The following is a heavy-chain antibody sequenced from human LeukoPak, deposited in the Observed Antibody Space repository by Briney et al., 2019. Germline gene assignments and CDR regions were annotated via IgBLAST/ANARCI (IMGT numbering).Heavy chain of an antibody. CDR2: IYYSGST. Sequence: SETLSLTCTASGGSISSSSYYWGWIRQPPGKGLEWIGSIYYSGSTYYNPSLKSRVTISVDTSKNQFSLKLSSVTAADTAVYYCARDSIAARTGWFDPWGQGTLVTVSS. V-gene: IGHV4-39*07. CDR3: ARDSIAARTGWFDP. D-gene: IGHD6-6*01. J-gene: IGHJ5*02. CDR1: GGSISSSSYY.